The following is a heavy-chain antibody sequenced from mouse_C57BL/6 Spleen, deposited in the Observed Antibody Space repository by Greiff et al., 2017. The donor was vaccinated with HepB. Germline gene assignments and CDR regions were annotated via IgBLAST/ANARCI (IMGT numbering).Heavy chain of an antibody. Sequence: EVQRVESGGDLVKPGGSLKLSCAASGFTFSSYGMSWVRQTPDKRLEWVATISSGGSYTYYPDSVKGRFTISRDNAKNTLYLQMSSLKSEDTAMYYCARRDYYGSSYEYFDYWGQGTTLTVSS. V-gene: IGHV5-6*01. J-gene: IGHJ2*01. CDR2: ISSGGSYT. CDR3: ARRDYYGSSYEYFDY. D-gene: IGHD1-1*01. CDR1: GFTFSSYG.